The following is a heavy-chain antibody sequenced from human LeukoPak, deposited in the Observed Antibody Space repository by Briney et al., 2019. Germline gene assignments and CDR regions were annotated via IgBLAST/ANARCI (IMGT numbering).Heavy chain of an antibody. V-gene: IGHV4-34*01. Sequence: SETLSLTCAVYGGSFSGYYWSWIRQPQGKGLEWIGEINHSGSTNYNPSLKSRVTISVDTSKNQFSLKLSSVTAADTAVYYCATTHPGAAAGPVAYWGQGTLVTVSS. CDR3: ATTHPGAAAGPVAY. D-gene: IGHD6-13*01. CDR2: INHSGST. CDR1: GGSFSGYY. J-gene: IGHJ4*02.